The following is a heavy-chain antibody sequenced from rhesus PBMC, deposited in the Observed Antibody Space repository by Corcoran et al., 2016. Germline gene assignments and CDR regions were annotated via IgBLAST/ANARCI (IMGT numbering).Heavy chain of an antibody. Sequence: QVQLQESGPGLVKPSETLSLTCVVSGGSLINYWWTWIRQPPGKKLEWIGENHGNSDTDKYHPSRMSRARIAKVASMNQFSHILAAKNARDTAVYSWARTPGTGGTRFDVWGPGVLVTVSS. D-gene: IGHD1-14*01. J-gene: IGHJ5-1*01. CDR2: NHGNSDTD. CDR3: ARTPGTGGTRFDV. CDR1: GGSLINYW. V-gene: IGHV4-80*01.